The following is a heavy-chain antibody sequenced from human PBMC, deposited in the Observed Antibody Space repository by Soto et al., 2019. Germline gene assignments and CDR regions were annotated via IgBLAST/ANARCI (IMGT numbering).Heavy chain of an antibody. J-gene: IGHJ4*02. CDR1: GFSFNTYE. Sequence: GGSLRLSCAVSGFSFNTYEMSWVRQAPGKGLEWVSYISSSGNTMYYAASVKGRFTVSRDNAKNSLYLQMTSLRADDTAVYYCARTLPFEYWGQGTQVTVS. D-gene: IGHD2-21*01. CDR2: ISSSGNTM. V-gene: IGHV3-48*03. CDR3: ARTLPFEY.